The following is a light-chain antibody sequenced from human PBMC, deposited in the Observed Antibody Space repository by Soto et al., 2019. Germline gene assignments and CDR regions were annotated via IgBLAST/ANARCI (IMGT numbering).Light chain of an antibody. Sequence: QSALTQPPSASGSPGRSVTISCTGTSSDIGAYNYVSWYQQHPGKAPKLMISEVTNRPSGVSDRFSGSKSGNTASLTISGLQAEDEADYYCSSFTSRFTFVFGTGTKLTVL. CDR3: SSFTSRFTFV. V-gene: IGLV2-8*01. J-gene: IGLJ1*01. CDR2: EVT. CDR1: SSDIGAYNY.